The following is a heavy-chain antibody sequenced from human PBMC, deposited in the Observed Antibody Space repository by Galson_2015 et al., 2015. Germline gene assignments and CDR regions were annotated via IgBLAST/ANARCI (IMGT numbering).Heavy chain of an antibody. D-gene: IGHD4-11*01. V-gene: IGHV3-23*01. CDR2: ISGGGGGT. CDR3: ARDLSSKGYYYYGLDV. J-gene: IGHJ6*02. Sequence: SLRLSCAASGFTFSSYAMSWVRQAPGKRLERVSTISGGGGGTFYADSVKGRFTISRDNSKNTLYLQMNSLRAEDTAVYYCARDLSSKGYYYYGLDVWGQGTTVTVSS. CDR1: GFTFSSYA.